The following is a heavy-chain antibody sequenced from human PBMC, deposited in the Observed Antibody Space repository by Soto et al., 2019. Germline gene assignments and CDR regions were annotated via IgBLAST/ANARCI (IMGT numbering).Heavy chain of an antibody. CDR3: GRVVEGATRHTDFDS. V-gene: IGHV4-39*01. J-gene: IGHJ5*01. CDR2: VYYSGGA. CDR1: GVSIPNSHSF. D-gene: IGHD2-21*01. Sequence: SETLSLTCAVSGVSIPNSHSFWGWIRQPPGKGLEFIANVYYSGGAHYNPSFKSRATISVDTATHQVSLRMSSVTAADTAVYFCGRVVEGATRHTDFDSWGQGTLVTVSS.